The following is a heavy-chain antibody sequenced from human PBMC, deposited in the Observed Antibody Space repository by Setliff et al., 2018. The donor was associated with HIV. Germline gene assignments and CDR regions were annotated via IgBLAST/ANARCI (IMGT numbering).Heavy chain of an antibody. Sequence: GGSLRLSCAASGFTFSSAWMSWVRQAPGKGLEWVGRIKTKNEGAATYYAAPVKGRFTISRDDSKNTMYLQMNSLQTEDTAVYYCATKGRDAYTLEVQGWGQGTLVTVSS. CDR1: GFTFSSAW. V-gene: IGHV3-15*05. D-gene: IGHD2-2*01. J-gene: IGHJ4*02. CDR2: IKTKNEGAAT. CDR3: ATKGRDAYTLEVQG.